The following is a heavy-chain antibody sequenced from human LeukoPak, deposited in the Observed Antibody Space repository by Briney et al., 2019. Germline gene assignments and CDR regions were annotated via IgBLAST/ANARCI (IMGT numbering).Heavy chain of an antibody. J-gene: IGHJ4*03. D-gene: IGHD3-16*02. V-gene: IGHV4-61*01. CDR2: ISSSGST. CDR3: ARRRDYDYLWGSYLDS. Sequence: PSETLSLTCSVSGVSVSSGSYYWSWTRHPPGTGLDWIRYISSSGSTNYDPSLKRRVTISLDASKNQFSLKVNSVTAADTAVYYCARRRDYDYLWGSYLDSWGHGTLVTVSS. CDR1: GVSVSSGSYY.